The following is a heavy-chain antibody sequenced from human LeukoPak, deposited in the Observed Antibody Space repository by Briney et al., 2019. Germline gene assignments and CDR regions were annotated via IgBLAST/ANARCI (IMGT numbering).Heavy chain of an antibody. CDR1: GYTFSSYA. Sequence: PGGSLRLSCAASGYTFSSYAMSWVRQAPGKGLEWVSAISGSGGSTYYADSVKGRFTISRDNSKNTLYLQMNSLRAEDTAVYYCAKLWRSGYYYFDYWGQGTLVTVSS. V-gene: IGHV3-23*01. D-gene: IGHD3-22*01. CDR3: AKLWRSGYYYFDY. CDR2: ISGSGGST. J-gene: IGHJ4*02.